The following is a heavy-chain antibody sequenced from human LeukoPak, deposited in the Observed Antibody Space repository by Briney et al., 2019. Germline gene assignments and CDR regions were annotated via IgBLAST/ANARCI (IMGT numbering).Heavy chain of an antibody. D-gene: IGHD2-21*02. V-gene: IGHV5-51*01. CDR1: GYTFTSYG. J-gene: IGHJ4*02. CDR3: ARPYCGGDCYSGTHFDY. CDR2: IHPGDSDT. Sequence: KVSCKASGYTFTSYGIGWVRQMPGKGLEWMGIIHPGDSDTRYSPSFQGQVTISADKSISTAYLQWSSLKASDTAMYYCARPYCGGDCYSGTHFDYWGQGTLVTVSS.